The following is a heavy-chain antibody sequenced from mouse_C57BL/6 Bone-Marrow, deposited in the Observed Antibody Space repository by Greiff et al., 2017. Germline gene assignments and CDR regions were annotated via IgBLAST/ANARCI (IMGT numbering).Heavy chain of an antibody. D-gene: IGHD1-1*01. CDR1: GYTFTSYW. J-gene: IGHJ2*01. CDR2: IDPSDSET. V-gene: IGHV1-52*01. CDR3: AALITTVGGGY. Sequence: VQLQQPGAALVRPGSSVKLSCKASGYTFTSYWMHWVKQRPIQGLEWIGNIDPSDSETHYNQKFKDKATLTVAKSSSTAYMQLSSLTSEDSSVYYCAALITTVGGGYWGQGTTLTVSS.